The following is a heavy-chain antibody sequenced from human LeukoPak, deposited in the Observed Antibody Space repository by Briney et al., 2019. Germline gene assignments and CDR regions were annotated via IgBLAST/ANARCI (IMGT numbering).Heavy chain of an antibody. CDR1: GGSFSGYY. Sequence: SETLSLTCAVYGGSFSGYYWSWIRQPPGKGLEWIGEINHSGSTNYNPSLKSRVTISVDTSKNQFSLKLSSVTAADTAVYYCARVTIGSSSWFPSPYCGQGTLVTVSS. J-gene: IGHJ4*02. CDR2: INHSGST. CDR3: ARVTIGSSSWFPSPY. D-gene: IGHD6-13*01. V-gene: IGHV4-34*01.